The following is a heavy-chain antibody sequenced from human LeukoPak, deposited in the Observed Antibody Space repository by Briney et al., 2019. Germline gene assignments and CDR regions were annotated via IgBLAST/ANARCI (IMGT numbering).Heavy chain of an antibody. CDR2: TSTYSDNT. D-gene: IGHD6-13*01. V-gene: IGHV1-18*01. Sequence: ASVKVSCKASGYMFSNYGISWVRQAPGQGLEWVGWTSTYSDNTNYAQRFQGRVTMTTDASTSTAYMELRSLRSDDTAIYYCAKDSTASGGAFFQDRGQGTLVTVSS. CDR1: GYMFSNYG. CDR3: AKDSTASGGAFFQD. J-gene: IGHJ1*01.